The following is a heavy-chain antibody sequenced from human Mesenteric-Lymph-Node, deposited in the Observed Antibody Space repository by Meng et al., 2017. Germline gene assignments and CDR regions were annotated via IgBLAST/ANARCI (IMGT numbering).Heavy chain of an antibody. D-gene: IGHD6-25*01. CDR3: ARVGSGDAFDI. CDR1: GYSISSGYY. Sequence: GSLRLSCTVSGYSISSGYYWGWIRQPPGKGLEWIGSIYHSGSTYYNPSLKSRVTISVDTSKNQFSLKLSSVTAADTAVYYCARVGSGDAFDIWGQGTMVTVSS. J-gene: IGHJ3*02. CDR2: IYHSGST. V-gene: IGHV4-38-2*02.